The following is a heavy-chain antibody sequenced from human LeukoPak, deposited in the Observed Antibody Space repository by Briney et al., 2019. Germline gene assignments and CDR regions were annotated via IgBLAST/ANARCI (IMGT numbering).Heavy chain of an antibody. D-gene: IGHD1-14*01. V-gene: IGHV3-30*02. CDR2: IRFDATNK. J-gene: IGHJ4*02. CDR3: AKEQYPGYFDY. CDR1: GFIFSGSS. Sequence: GGSLRLSCAASGFIFSGSSMHWVRQAPGKGLEWVSFIRFDATNKYYADSVKGRFTISRDNSNNTLYLQLNNVRTEDTATYFCAKEQYPGYFDYWGQGTLVTVSS.